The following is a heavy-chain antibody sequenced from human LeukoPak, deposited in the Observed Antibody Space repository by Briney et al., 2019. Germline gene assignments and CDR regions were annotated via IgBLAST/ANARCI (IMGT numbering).Heavy chain of an antibody. CDR2: IKSDGSST. CDR3: TRDRGGSYDFDY. Sequence: GGSLRLSCATSGFTFSSYWMHWVRQAPGKGLGWVSRIKSDGSSTSYADSVKGRFTISRDNAKNTLYLQMNSLRAEDTAVYYCTRDRGGSYDFDYWGQGTLVTVSS. CDR1: GFTFSSYW. D-gene: IGHD1-26*01. J-gene: IGHJ4*02. V-gene: IGHV3-74*01.